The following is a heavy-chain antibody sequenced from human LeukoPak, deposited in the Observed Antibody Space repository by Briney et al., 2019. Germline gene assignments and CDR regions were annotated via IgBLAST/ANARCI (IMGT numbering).Heavy chain of an antibody. CDR3: ARGPGLSMVRGVVPYYFDY. V-gene: IGHV4-31*03. CDR1: GGSISSGGYY. CDR2: IYYSGST. Sequence: NPSETLSLTCTVSGGSISSGGYYWSWIRQHPGKGLEWIGYIYYSGSTYYNPSLKSRVTISVDASKNQFSLKLSSVTAADTAVYYCARGPGLSMVRGVVPYYFDYWGQGTLVTVSS. D-gene: IGHD3-10*01. J-gene: IGHJ4*02.